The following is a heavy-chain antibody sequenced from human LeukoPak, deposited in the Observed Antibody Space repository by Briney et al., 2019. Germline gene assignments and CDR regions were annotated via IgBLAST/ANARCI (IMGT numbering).Heavy chain of an antibody. V-gene: IGHV4-34*01. J-gene: IGHJ5*02. CDR1: GGSFSGYY. CDR3: ARGLPFNIVVVIARNWFDP. Sequence: SETLSLTCAVYGGSFSGYYWSWIRQPPGKGLEWIGEINHSGSTNYNPSLKSRVTISVDTSKDQFSLKLSSVTAADTAVYYCARGLPFNIVVVIARNWFDPWGQGTLVTVSS. D-gene: IGHD2-21*01. CDR2: INHSGST.